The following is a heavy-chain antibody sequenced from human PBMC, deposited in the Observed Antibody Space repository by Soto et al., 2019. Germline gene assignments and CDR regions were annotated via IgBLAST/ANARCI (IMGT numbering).Heavy chain of an antibody. CDR3: ARDAVPGYGDYHLDY. D-gene: IGHD4-17*01. CDR1: GGTFSSYA. CDR2: IIPIFGTA. V-gene: IGHV1-69*12. Sequence: QVQLVQSGAGVKKPGSSVKVSSKASGGTFSSYAISWVRQAPGQGLEWMGGIIPIFGTANYAQKFQGRVTITADESTSTAYMELSSLRSEDTAVYYCARDAVPGYGDYHLDYWGQGTLVTVSS. J-gene: IGHJ4*02.